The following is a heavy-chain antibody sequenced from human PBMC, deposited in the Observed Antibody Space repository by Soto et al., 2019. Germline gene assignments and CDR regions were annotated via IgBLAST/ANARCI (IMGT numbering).Heavy chain of an antibody. Sequence: QPGGSLRLSCAASDFTLRSYGMTWVRQPPGKGLEWVSAISGSGGSTYYADSVKGRFTISRDNSKNTLYLQMNSLRAEDTAVYYCAKENGYSSSWFEFDYWGQGTLVTVSS. CDR3: AKENGYSSSWFEFDY. J-gene: IGHJ4*02. V-gene: IGHV3-23*01. D-gene: IGHD6-13*01. CDR1: DFTLRSYG. CDR2: ISGSGGST.